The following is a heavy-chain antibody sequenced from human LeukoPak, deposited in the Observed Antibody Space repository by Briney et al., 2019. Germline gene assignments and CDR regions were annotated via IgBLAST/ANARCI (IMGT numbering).Heavy chain of an antibody. V-gene: IGHV3-7*01. CDR1: GFTFSSYW. D-gene: IGHD2-15*01. J-gene: IGHJ3*02. CDR3: ARVSTILCSGCPAFDI. CDR2: IKKDGSEK. Sequence: GGSLRLSCAASGFTFSSYWMSWVRQAPGKGLEWVANIKKDGSEKYYVDSVKGRFTISRDNAKTSLYLQMNSLRAEDTAVYYCARVSTILCSGCPAFDIWGQGTMVTVSS.